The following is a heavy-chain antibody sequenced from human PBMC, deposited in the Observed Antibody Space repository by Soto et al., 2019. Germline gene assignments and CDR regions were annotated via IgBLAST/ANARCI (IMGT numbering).Heavy chain of an antibody. Sequence: GASVKVSCKASGYTFTRHDIIWVRQAAGQGLEYSGWMNPISEMPKTTYLPNFRCRVSMTRDTSLQTAYLELSGLRSDDTAVYFCARGGTAYYDFWKNPRGDWLDLWGQGTLVTVSS. J-gene: IGHJ5*02. V-gene: IGHV1-8*01. CDR3: ARGGTAYYDFWKNPRGDWLDL. CDR2: MNPISEMPKT. CDR1: GYTFTRHD. D-gene: IGHD3-3*01.